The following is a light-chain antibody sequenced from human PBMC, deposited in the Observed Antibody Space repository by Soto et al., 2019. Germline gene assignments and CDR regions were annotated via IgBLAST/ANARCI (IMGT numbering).Light chain of an antibody. Sequence: EIVMTQSPATLSVSPGERATLSCRASQSVSSNLAWYQQKPGQAPRLLIYGASTRATGIPARFSGSGSGTEFTLTISSLQSEDFAVYYCQQYNNWLRKTFGQGTNVEIK. CDR2: GAS. CDR3: QQYNNWLRKT. V-gene: IGKV3-15*01. CDR1: QSVSSN. J-gene: IGKJ1*01.